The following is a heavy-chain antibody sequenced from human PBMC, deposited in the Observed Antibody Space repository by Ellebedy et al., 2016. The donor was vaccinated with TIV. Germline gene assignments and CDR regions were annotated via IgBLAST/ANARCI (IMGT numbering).Heavy chain of an antibody. V-gene: IGHV4-59*01. CDR3: ARAATSSTPVDY. Sequence: SETLSLXXTVSGGSISSYYWSWIRQPPGKGLEWIGYIYYSGSTNYNPSLKSRVTISVDTSKNQFSLKLSSVTAADTAVYYCARAATSSTPVDYWGQGTLVTVSS. D-gene: IGHD6-6*01. J-gene: IGHJ4*02. CDR1: GGSISSYY. CDR2: IYYSGST.